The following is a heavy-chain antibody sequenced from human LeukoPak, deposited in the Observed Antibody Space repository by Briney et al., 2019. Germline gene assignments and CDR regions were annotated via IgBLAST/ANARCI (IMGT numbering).Heavy chain of an antibody. Sequence: GASVKVSCKASGGTFSSYAISWVRQAPGQGLEWMGGIIPIFGTANYAQKFQGRVTITADESTSTAYMELSSLRSEDTAVYYCARDLESSKGYCSSTSCYGYFDYWGQGTLVTVSS. CDR2: IIPIFGTA. J-gene: IGHJ4*02. V-gene: IGHV1-69*13. D-gene: IGHD2-2*01. CDR1: GGTFSSYA. CDR3: ARDLESSKGYCSSTSCYGYFDY.